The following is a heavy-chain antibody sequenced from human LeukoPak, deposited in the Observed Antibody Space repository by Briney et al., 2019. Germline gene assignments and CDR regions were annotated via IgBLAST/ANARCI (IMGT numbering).Heavy chain of an antibody. D-gene: IGHD5-12*01. CDR3: ARGAPTTRIGAGRFDY. V-gene: IGHV1-46*01. J-gene: IGHJ4*02. Sequence: GASVKVSCKAFGYSLTNYYVHWVRQAPGQGLEWMGEISPSGGSTSYAQKFQGRITVTRDTYTNTVYMDLSGLRSEDTATYYCARGAPTTRIGAGRFDYWGQGSLLTVAS. CDR2: ISPSGGST. CDR1: GYSLTNYY.